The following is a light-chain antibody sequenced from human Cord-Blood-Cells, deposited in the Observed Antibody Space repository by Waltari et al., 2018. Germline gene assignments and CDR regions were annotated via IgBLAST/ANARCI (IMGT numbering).Light chain of an antibody. Sequence: QSVLTQPPSASGTPGQRVTISCSGSSSNIGSNYVYWYQQLPGTAPKLLIYRNNLRPSGGPDRVSCAKSGTSASLAISGRRSEDEADYYCAAWEDSLWVFGGGTKLTVL. CDR3: AAWEDSLWV. V-gene: IGLV1-47*01. CDR2: RNN. J-gene: IGLJ3*02. CDR1: SSNIGSNY.